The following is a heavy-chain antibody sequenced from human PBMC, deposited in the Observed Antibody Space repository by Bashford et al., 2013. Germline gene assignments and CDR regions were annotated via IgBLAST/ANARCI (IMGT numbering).Heavy chain of an antibody. J-gene: IGHJ6*02. Sequence: SETLSLTCTVSGGSISGYFWSWIRQSPGKGLEWIGYIHYSGDTNYSPSLKTRVTISVDTSKNQFSLKLTSVTAADTAVYYCASARVWGQGTTVTVSS. CDR1: GGSISGYF. V-gene: IGHV4-59*12. CDR3: ASARV. CDR2: IHYSGDT.